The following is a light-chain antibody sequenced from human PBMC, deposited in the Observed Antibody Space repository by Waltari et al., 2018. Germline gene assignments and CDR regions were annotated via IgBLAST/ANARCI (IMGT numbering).Light chain of an antibody. CDR1: SIDAGGGDS. Sequence: QSALTQPASVSGSPGQSVTIPWPGSSIDAGGGDSVSWYEDHPGQAPKVIIYDVNKRPSGVSDRFSGSKSGNTASLTISGLQAEDEATFYCSSQSTKNGVIFGGGTKVTVL. CDR3: SSQSTKNGVI. J-gene: IGLJ2*01. V-gene: IGLV2-14*03. CDR2: DVN.